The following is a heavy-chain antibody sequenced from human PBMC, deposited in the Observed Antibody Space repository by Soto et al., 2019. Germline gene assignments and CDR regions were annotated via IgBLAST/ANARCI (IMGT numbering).Heavy chain of an antibody. CDR2: IKGDGSST. Sequence: EEPLVESGGGLVQPGGSLRLACAASGFTFSDYWMHWVRQAPGKGLVWVSRIKGDGSSTSPADSMEGRFTISRDNAKSTLYLQMNILRAEDTAVYYCARGGKYIYAMDVWGQGTPVTVSS. V-gene: IGHV3-74*01. D-gene: IGHD3-16*01. J-gene: IGHJ6*02. CDR3: ARGGKYIYAMDV. CDR1: GFTFSDYW.